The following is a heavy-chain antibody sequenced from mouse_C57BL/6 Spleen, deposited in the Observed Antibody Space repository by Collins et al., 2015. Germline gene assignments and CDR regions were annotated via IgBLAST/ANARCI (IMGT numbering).Heavy chain of an antibody. CDR2: IHPNSGST. CDR1: GYTFTSYW. J-gene: IGHJ2*01. Sequence: QVQLQQPGAELVKPGASVKLSCKASGYTFTSYWMHWVKQRPGQGLEWIGMIHPNSGSTNYNEKFKSKATLTVDKSSSTAYMQLSSLTSEDSAVYYCAPTVEFYYFDYWGQGTTLTVSS. V-gene: IGHV1-64*01. D-gene: IGHD1-1*01. CDR3: APTVEFYYFDY.